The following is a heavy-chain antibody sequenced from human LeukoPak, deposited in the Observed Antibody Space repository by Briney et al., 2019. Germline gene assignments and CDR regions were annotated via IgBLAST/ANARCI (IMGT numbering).Heavy chain of an antibody. Sequence: ASVKVSCKVSGYTLTELSMLWVRQAPGKGLEWMRGFDPEDGETIYAQKFQGRVTMTEDTSTDTAYMELSSLRSEDTAVYYCATESNYSNYDYYYYGMDVWGQGTTVTVSS. J-gene: IGHJ6*02. CDR3: ATESNYSNYDYYYYGMDV. CDR2: FDPEDGET. V-gene: IGHV1-24*01. CDR1: GYTLTELS. D-gene: IGHD4-11*01.